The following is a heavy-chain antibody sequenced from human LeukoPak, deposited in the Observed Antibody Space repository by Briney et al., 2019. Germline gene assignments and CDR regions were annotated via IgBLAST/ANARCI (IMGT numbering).Heavy chain of an antibody. CDR3: ARSRGYSGYDY. Sequence: PSETLSLTCTVSGGSISSYYWSWIRQPPGKGLEWIGYIYYSGSTNYNPSLKSRVTISVDTSKNQFSLNLDSVTAADTAVYYCARSRGYSGYDYWGQGALVTVSS. V-gene: IGHV4-59*08. J-gene: IGHJ4*02. D-gene: IGHD5-12*01. CDR2: IYYSGST. CDR1: GGSISSYY.